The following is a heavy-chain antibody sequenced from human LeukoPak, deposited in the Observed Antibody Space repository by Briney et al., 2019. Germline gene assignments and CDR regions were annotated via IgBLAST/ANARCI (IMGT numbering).Heavy chain of an antibody. Sequence: GGSLRLSCAASGFTFSSYGFHWVRQAPGKGLEWVAVIWFDGSNKYYADSVKGRFTISGDNSKNTLYLQMNSLRVEDTAVYHCARNDYGDYGPQIWGQGTMVTVSS. CDR1: GFTFSSYG. CDR3: ARNDYGDYGPQI. D-gene: IGHD4-17*01. J-gene: IGHJ3*02. CDR2: IWFDGSNK. V-gene: IGHV3-33*01.